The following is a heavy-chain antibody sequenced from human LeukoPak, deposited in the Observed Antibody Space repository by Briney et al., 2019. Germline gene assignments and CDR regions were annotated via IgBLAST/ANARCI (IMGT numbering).Heavy chain of an antibody. D-gene: IGHD4-11*01. Sequence: APVKVSCKASGGTFSSYAISWVRQAPGQGLEWMGGIIPIFGTANYAQKFQGRVTITADESTSTAYMELSSLRSEDTAVYYCAQSGGDTVTRFDYWGQGTLVTVSS. CDR1: GGTFSSYA. CDR3: AQSGGDTVTRFDY. CDR2: IIPIFGTA. V-gene: IGHV1-69*01. J-gene: IGHJ4*02.